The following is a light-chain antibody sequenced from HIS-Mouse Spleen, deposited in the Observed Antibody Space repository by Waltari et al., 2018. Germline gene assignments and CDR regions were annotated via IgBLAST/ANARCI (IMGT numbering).Light chain of an antibody. CDR3: CSYAGSYTVV. V-gene: IGLV2-11*01. J-gene: IGLJ2*01. CDR2: DVS. CDR1: SSDVGGYHQ. Sequence: QSALTQPRSVSGSPGQSVTISCTGTSSDVGGYHQVSWYHQHPGKAPKLMIYDVSKRPSGVPDRFSGSKSGNTASLTISGLQAEDEADYYCCSYAGSYTVVFGGGIKLTVL.